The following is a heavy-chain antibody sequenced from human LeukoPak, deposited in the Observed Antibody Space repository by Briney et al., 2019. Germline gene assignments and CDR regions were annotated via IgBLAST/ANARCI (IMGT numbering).Heavy chain of an antibody. CDR2: IYISGST. V-gene: IGHV4-4*07. D-gene: IGHD5-24*01. Sequence: KPSETLSLTCTVSGGSISSYYGSWIRQPAGKGLEWIGRIYISGSTNYNPSLKSRVTMSVDTSKNQFSLKLSSVTAADTAVYYCASFNLQAGYMDVWDKGTTVTISS. CDR1: GGSISSYY. CDR3: ASFNLQAGYMDV. J-gene: IGHJ6*03.